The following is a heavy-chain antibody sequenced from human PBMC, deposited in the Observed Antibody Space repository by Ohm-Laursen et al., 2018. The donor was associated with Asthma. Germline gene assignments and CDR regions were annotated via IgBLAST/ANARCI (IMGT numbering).Heavy chain of an antibody. D-gene: IGHD4-17*01. CDR3: ATGGLRALGYFDY. CDR2: TSGTGSVI. V-gene: IGHV3-11*01. CDR1: GFIFNNDF. Sequence: SLRLSCAAPGFIFNNDFMGWIRQAPGKGLEWVSYTSGTGSVIYYADSVKGRFTISRDNSKNTLYLQTNSLRAEDTAVYYCATGGLRALGYFDYWGQGTLVTVSS. J-gene: IGHJ4*02.